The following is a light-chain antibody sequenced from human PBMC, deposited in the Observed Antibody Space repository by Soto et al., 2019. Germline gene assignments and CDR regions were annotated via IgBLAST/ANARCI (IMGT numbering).Light chain of an antibody. J-gene: IGLJ3*02. Sequence: QSALTQPASVSGSPGQSITISCTGTSSDVGNYNLVSWYQQHPGEAPKLLIYEGSKRPSGVSNRFSGSKFGNTASLTISVLQAEDEVDYYCCSYAGDSTWVFGGGTKVTVL. CDR1: SSDVGNYNL. V-gene: IGLV2-23*01. CDR3: CSYAGDSTWV. CDR2: EGS.